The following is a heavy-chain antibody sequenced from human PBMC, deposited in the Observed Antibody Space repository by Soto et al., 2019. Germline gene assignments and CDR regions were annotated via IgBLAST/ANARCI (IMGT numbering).Heavy chain of an antibody. V-gene: IGHV3-23*01. Sequence: GGSLRLSCAASGFTFSSYAMSWVRQAPGKGLEWVSAISGSGGSTYYADSVKGRFTSSRDNSKNTLYLQMNSLRAEDTAVYYCAKLRTSSGWYFDYWGQGTLVTVSS. CDR1: GFTFSSYA. J-gene: IGHJ4*02. D-gene: IGHD6-19*01. CDR2: ISGSGGST. CDR3: AKLRTSSGWYFDY.